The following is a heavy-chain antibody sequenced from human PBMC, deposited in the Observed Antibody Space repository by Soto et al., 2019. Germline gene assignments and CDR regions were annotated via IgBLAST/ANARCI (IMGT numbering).Heavy chain of an antibody. CDR3: VRARAPFDGFDV. CDR1: GFAFRGYG. V-gene: IGHV3-33*01. CDR2: IWSNGIND. Sequence: QVQLVESGGGVVQPGSSLRLSCAASGFAFRGYGMHWVRQAPGMGLEWVAVIWSNGINDYYAHSVEGRFTISRDNSKNTLSLQMHSLRVEDTAVYYCVRARAPFDGFDVWGQGTMVTVSA. J-gene: IGHJ3*01.